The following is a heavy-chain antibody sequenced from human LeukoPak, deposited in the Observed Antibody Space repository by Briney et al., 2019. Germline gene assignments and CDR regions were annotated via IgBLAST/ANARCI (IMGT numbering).Heavy chain of an antibody. CDR3: VSLVVTADLAFDI. V-gene: IGHV3-74*01. CDR2: VYGDGSGA. CDR1: GFTFRNHW. D-gene: IGHD2-21*02. Sequence: PGGSLRLSCAASGFTFRNHWMHWVRQAPGKGLVWVSRVYGDGSGASYADFVRGRFTISTDNAKDTLYLQMNSLRAEDTAVYYCVSLVVTADLAFDIWGQGTMVTVSS. J-gene: IGHJ3*02.